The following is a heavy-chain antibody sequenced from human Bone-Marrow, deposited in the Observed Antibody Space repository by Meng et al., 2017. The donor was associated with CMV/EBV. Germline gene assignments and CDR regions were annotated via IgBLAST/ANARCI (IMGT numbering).Heavy chain of an antibody. CDR2: ISYDGSNK. J-gene: IGHJ4*02. CDR3: AKDSRFQPRLVLYYFDY. V-gene: IGHV3-30-3*01. Sequence: GESLKISCAASGFTFSSYAMHWVRQAPGKGLEWVAVISYDGSNKYYADSVKGRFTISRDNSKNTLYLQMNSLRAEDTAVYYCAKDSRFQPRLVLYYFDYWGQGTLVTVSS. D-gene: IGHD6-13*01. CDR1: GFTFSSYA.